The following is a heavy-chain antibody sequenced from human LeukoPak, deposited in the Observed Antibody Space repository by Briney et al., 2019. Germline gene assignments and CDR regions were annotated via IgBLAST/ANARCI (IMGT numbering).Heavy chain of an antibody. V-gene: IGHV4-59*01. CDR2: IYYSGST. CDR1: GGSISSYY. J-gene: IGHJ2*01. Sequence: SETLSLTCTVSGGSISSYYWSWIRQPPGKGLEWIGYIYYSGSTNYNSSFKSRVTISIDTSKNQFSLRLSSVTAADTAVYYCAASYDSSGYYSVPNWYFDLWGRGTLVTVSS. CDR3: AASYDSSGYYSVPNWYFDL. D-gene: IGHD3-22*01.